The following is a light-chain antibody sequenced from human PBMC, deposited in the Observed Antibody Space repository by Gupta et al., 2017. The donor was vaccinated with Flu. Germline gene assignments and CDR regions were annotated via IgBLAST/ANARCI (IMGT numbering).Light chain of an antibody. CDR1: SSNIGSNA. V-gene: IGLV1-44*01. Sequence: QSVLTQPPSASGTPGQRVTISCSRSSSNIGSNAVNWYQQFPRTAPKLLIYSNNKRPSGVPDRFSASKSGTSASLAISGLQSEDVANYYCAAWDDSLNRYVFGTGTKVTVL. J-gene: IGLJ1*01. CDR2: SNN. CDR3: AAWDDSLNRYV.